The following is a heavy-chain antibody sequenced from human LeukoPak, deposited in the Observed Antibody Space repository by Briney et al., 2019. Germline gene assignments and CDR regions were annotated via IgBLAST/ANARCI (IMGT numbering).Heavy chain of an antibody. CDR3: ARDGSSWPFDY. CDR1: GGSISSYY. V-gene: IGHV4-59*01. D-gene: IGHD6-13*01. Sequence: NSSETLSLTCTVSGGSISSYYWSWIRQPPGKGLEWIGSIYYSGSTNHNPSLKSRVTISVDTSKNQFSLKLSSVTAADTAVYYCARDGSSWPFDYWGQGTLVTVSS. CDR2: IYYSGST. J-gene: IGHJ4*02.